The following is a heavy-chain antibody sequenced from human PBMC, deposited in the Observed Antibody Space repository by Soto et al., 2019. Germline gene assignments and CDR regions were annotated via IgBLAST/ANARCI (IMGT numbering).Heavy chain of an antibody. V-gene: IGHV3-72*01. CDR3: SILEGA. J-gene: IGHJ5*02. CDR2: SRNKAKSYST. CDR1: GLTFGDHY. Sequence: EVQLVESGGGLVQPGGSLTLSCAVSGLTFGDHYMEWVRQAPGKGLEWVARSRNKAKSYSTDFAASVKGRFNISRDESKNSLNLRMTSLMTEDTAVYYCSILEGAWGQGTLVTVSS. D-gene: IGHD2-21*01.